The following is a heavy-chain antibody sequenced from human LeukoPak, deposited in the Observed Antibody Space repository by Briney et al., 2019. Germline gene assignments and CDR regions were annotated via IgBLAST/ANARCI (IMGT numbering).Heavy chain of an antibody. J-gene: IGHJ4*02. CDR2: INPSGGST. V-gene: IGHV1-46*01. CDR3: AREHTYSKYQLLYATYFDY. D-gene: IGHD2-2*02. Sequence: ASVKVSYKASGYTFTSYYMHWVRQAPGQGLEWMGIINPSGGSTSYAQKFQGRVTMTRDTSTSTVYMELSSLRSEDTAVYYCAREHTYSKYQLLYATYFDYWGQGTLVTVSS. CDR1: GYTFTSYY.